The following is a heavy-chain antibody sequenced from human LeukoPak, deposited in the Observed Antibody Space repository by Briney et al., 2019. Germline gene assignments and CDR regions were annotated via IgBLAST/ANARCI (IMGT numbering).Heavy chain of an antibody. CDR3: ARGQGATVPQVGKNWFDP. CDR2: IYTSGRT. D-gene: IGHD1-26*01. V-gene: IGHV4-4*07. CDR1: GGSISGDY. J-gene: IGHJ5*02. Sequence: PSETLSLTCTVSGGSISGDYWSWIRQPAGTGLEWIGRIYTSGRTIYNPSLKSRVTMSVDTSKNQFSLRLNSVTAADTAVYYCARGQGATVPQVGKNWFDPWGQGTRVIVSS.